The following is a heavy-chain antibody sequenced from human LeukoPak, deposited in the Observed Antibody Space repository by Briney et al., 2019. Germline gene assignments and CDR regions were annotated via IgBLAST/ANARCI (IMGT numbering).Heavy chain of an antibody. D-gene: IGHD5-24*01. Sequence: SVKVSCKVSRGTFSSYAISWVRQAPGQGLEWMGGIIPIFGTATYAQKFQGRVTITADESTSTAYMELSSLRSEDTAVYYCASSEERWLQSAGLAGAFDIWGQGAMVTVSS. V-gene: IGHV1-69*01. CDR1: RGTFSSYA. CDR3: ASSEERWLQSAGLAGAFDI. CDR2: IIPIFGTA. J-gene: IGHJ3*02.